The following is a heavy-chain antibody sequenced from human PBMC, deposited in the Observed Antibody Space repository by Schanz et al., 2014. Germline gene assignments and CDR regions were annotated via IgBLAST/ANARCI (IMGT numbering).Heavy chain of an antibody. CDR1: GGSISSSTYY. CDR3: ARDRLAAQGIDS. V-gene: IGHV4-31*03. J-gene: IGHJ4*02. D-gene: IGHD6-6*01. CDR2: IYYSGGT. Sequence: QLQLQESGPGLVKPSETLSLTCTVSGGSISSSTYYWGWIRQHPGKGLEWVGYIYYSGGTYYSPSLKSRVSISLDTSKNQFSLNLSSVTAADTAVYYCARDRLAAQGIDSWGQGTLVTVSS.